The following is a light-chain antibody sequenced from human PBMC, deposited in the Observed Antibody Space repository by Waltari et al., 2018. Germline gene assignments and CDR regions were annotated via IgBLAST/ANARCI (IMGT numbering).Light chain of an antibody. CDR1: QSLLHSNGYNY. CDR3: MQALQTCT. Sequence: DIVMTQSPLPLPVTPGEPASISCRSSQSLLHSNGYNYLGWYLQKPGQSPQLLIYLGSNRASGVPDRFSGSGSGTDFTLKISRVEAEDVGVYYCMQALQTCTFGPGTKVDIK. CDR2: LGS. J-gene: IGKJ3*01. V-gene: IGKV2-28*01.